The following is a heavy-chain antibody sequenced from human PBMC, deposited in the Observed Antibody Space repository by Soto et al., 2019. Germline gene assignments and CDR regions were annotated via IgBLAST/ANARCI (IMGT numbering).Heavy chain of an antibody. CDR3: VRRPPVRALGGWFDP. J-gene: IGHJ5*02. V-gene: IGHV2-5*02. CDR2: IYWDDDK. D-gene: IGHD2-8*01. CDR1: GFSLSTTGVG. Sequence: KESGPTLVKPTQTLTLTCTFSGFSLSTTGVGVGWIRQPPGKALEWLASIYWDDDKRYSPSLKSRLTITKDTSKNQVALTMTNMDPVDTGTYYCVRRPPVRALGGWFDPWGQGTLVTVSS.